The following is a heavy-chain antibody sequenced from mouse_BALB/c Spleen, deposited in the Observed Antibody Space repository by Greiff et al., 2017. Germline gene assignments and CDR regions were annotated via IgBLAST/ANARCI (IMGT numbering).Heavy chain of an antibody. V-gene: IGHV5-6-5*01. J-gene: IGHJ1*01. Sequence: EVQLQQSGGGLVKPGGSLKLSCAASGFTFSSYAMSWVRQTPEKRLEWVASISSGGSTYYPDSVKGRFTISRDNARNILYLQMSSLRSEDTAMYYCARENYYGSSGYFDVWGAGTTVTVSS. CDR3: ARENYYGSSGYFDV. D-gene: IGHD1-1*01. CDR1: GFTFSSYA. CDR2: ISSGGST.